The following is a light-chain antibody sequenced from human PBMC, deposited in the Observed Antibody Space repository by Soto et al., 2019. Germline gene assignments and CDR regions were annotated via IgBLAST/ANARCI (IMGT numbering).Light chain of an antibody. V-gene: IGKV1-9*01. CDR2: DVS. CDR1: QGISSY. CDR3: QHYKMYSPWT. Sequence: DIQLTQSPSFLSASIGDRVTITCRASQGISSYLACYQQKPGKAPKLLIYDVSSLQSGVPSRFSGSGSGTEFTLTISSLQPDDFATYYCQHYKMYSPWTFGQGTKVDIK. J-gene: IGKJ1*01.